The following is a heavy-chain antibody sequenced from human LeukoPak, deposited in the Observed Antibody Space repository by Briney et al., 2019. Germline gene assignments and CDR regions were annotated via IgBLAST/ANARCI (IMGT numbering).Heavy chain of an antibody. Sequence: GGSLRLSCAASGFTFSSYAMSWVRQAPGKGLEWVSAISGSGGSTYYADSVKGRFTISRDNAKNSLFLQMNSLRAEDTAIYYCARSLTTLTYEGYWGQGTLVTVSS. J-gene: IGHJ4*02. CDR3: ARSLTTLTYEGY. V-gene: IGHV3-23*01. CDR1: GFTFSSYA. D-gene: IGHD1-1*01. CDR2: ISGSGGST.